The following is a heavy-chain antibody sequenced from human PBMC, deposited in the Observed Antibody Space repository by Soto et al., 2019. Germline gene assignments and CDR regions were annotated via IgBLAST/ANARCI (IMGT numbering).Heavy chain of an antibody. V-gene: IGHV3-48*02. D-gene: IGHD1-26*01. CDR2: ISSSSGTI. J-gene: IGHJ4*02. Sequence: EVQLVESGGGLVQPGGSLRLSCAASGFTFSSYSMNWVRQAPGKGLEWASYISSSSGTIYYADSVKGRFTISRDNAKNSLYLQMNSLRDEDTAIYYCAIVGATRGDYWGQGTLVTVSS. CDR1: GFTFSSYS. CDR3: AIVGATRGDY.